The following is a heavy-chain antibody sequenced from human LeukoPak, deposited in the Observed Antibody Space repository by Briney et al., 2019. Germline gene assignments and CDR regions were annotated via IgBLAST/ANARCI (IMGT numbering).Heavy chain of an antibody. CDR2: ISGSGGST. V-gene: IGHV3-23*01. CDR3: AILNWASGRA. CDR1: RFTLSNYA. D-gene: IGHD7-27*01. J-gene: IGHJ5*02. Sequence: GGSLRLSCAASRFTLSNYAMSWVRQAPGKGLEWVSTISGSGGSTYYADSVKGRFTISRDNSKNTLFLEMNSLRAEDTAIYYCAILNWASGRAWGQGTLVTVSS.